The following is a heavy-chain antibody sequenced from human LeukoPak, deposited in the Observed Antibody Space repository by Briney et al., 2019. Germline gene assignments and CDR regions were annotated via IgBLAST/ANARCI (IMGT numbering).Heavy chain of an antibody. CDR3: ARQSSGWYSGAFDI. V-gene: IGHV4-39*01. Sequence: SETLSLTCTVSGDSISSSSYYWASIRQPPGKGLEWIASIYYSGSTYYNPSLKSRVTISVDTSKNQFSLKLSSVTAADTAVYYCARQSSGWYSGAFDIWGQGTMVTASS. J-gene: IGHJ3*02. CDR1: GDSISSSSYY. D-gene: IGHD6-19*01. CDR2: IYYSGST.